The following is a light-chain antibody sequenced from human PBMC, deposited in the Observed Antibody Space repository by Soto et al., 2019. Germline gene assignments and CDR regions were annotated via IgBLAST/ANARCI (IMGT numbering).Light chain of an antibody. CDR1: QSVSRNY. J-gene: IGKJ5*01. V-gene: IGKV3D-20*02. Sequence: EIVLTQSPGTLSLSPGERATLSCRASQSVSRNYVAGYQHKPGQTPRLLIXGASSRATGIPDRFIGSGSGTDFTLTISRLEPEDFAVYYCQQRNSWPPTFTFGQGTRLEIK. CDR3: QQRNSWPPTFT. CDR2: GAS.